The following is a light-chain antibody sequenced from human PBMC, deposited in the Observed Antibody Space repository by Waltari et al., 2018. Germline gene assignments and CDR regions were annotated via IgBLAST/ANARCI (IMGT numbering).Light chain of an antibody. J-gene: IGLJ3*02. V-gene: IGLV2-14*03. Sequence: QSALTQPASVSGSPGQSITIPCTGTSSDVGGYNYAPWYQQHPGKAPKLIIYDVSHRPSGVSNRFSGSKSGNTASLTISGLQSDDEANYYCSSYTDSSPWVFGGGTKLTVL. CDR1: SSDVGGYNY. CDR2: DVS. CDR3: SSYTDSSPWV.